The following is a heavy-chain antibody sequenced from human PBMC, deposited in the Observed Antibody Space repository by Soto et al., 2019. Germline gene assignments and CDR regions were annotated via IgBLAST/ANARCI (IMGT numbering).Heavy chain of an antibody. CDR1: GYVITNCSQ. D-gene: IGHD2-2*01. V-gene: IGHV4-38-2*01. CDR2: ISHNRDT. J-gene: IGHJ6*02. CDR3: TRIYCSTTSCFINGMDV. Sequence: GSLSLSCAVSGYVITNCSQKGWLQQPPRKELEWIGTISHNRDTYYNPSLKTRVTISIDSANNHLSLILSSVTAADSATYYCTRIYCSTTSCFINGMDVWGQGTTVTVSS.